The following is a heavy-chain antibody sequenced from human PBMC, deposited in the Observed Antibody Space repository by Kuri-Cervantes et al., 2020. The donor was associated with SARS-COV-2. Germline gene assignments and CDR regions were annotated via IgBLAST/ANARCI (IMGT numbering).Heavy chain of an antibody. Sequence: GGSLRLSGAASGFTFDDHAVHWVRQIPGKGLEWVSGISWNSGVIAYADSVKGRFTISRDNAKNSLYLQMNSLRAEDTAVYYCGTLFKYESSAYRPIDNWGQGTLVTVSS. CDR1: GFTFDDHA. V-gene: IGHV3-9*01. CDR2: ISWNSGVI. CDR3: GTLFKYESSAYRPIDN. D-gene: IGHD3-22*01. J-gene: IGHJ4*02.